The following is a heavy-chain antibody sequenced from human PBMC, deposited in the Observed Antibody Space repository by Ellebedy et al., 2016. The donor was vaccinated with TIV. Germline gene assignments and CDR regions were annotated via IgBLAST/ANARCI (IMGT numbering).Heavy chain of an antibody. CDR3: ARGNFYGSGSYWYYLEY. D-gene: IGHD3-10*01. CDR1: GGTLSIYA. V-gene: IGHV1-69*13. Sequence: AASVKVSCRASGGTLSIYAISWVRQAPGQGLEWMGGIIPFSGTSNYAQKFQGRVTITADESTSTVYMELSSLRPEDTAVYYCARGNFYGSGSYWYYLEYWGQGSLVTVSS. CDR2: IIPFSGTS. J-gene: IGHJ4*02.